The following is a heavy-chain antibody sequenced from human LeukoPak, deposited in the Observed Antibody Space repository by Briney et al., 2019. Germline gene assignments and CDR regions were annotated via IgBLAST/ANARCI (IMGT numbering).Heavy chain of an antibody. V-gene: IGHV1-2*02. J-gene: IGHJ4*02. CDR3: ARDGRHYGAGSYQHFDL. CDR1: GYTFTGYY. CDR2: IYPNSGGT. Sequence: VASVKVSCKASGYTFTGYYLHWVRQAPGQGLEWLGWIYPNSGGTNSAQKFQGRVTMTRDTSINTAFMELSRLTSDDTAVYYCARDGRHYGAGSYQHFDLWGQGTLVTVSS. D-gene: IGHD3-10*01.